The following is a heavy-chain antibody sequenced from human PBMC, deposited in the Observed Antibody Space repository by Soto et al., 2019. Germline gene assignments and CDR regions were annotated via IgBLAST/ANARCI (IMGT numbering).Heavy chain of an antibody. CDR3: ASRDVDTTMVGRDY. V-gene: IGHV4-31*03. CDR2: TYYSGTT. Sequence: QVQLQESGPGLVKPSQTLSLTCTVSGGSISSGGYYWYWIRQHSGKGLEWIGFTYYSGTTYYNPSLKSGVTISVDTSKNQFSLKLRSVTAADTAVYYCASRDVDTTMVGRDYWGQGTLVTVSS. CDR1: GGSISSGGYY. D-gene: IGHD5-18*01. J-gene: IGHJ4*02.